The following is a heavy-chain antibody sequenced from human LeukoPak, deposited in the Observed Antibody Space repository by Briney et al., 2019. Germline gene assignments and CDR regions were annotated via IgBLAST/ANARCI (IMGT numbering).Heavy chain of an antibody. J-gene: IGHJ4*02. CDR3: ARTKEMASISYFDS. CDR1: GFIFSNHG. CDR2: IDSSGSNI. Sequence: GSLRLSCTASGFIFSNHGMNWVRQAPGKGLEWVSYIDSSGSNIHYADSVKGRFTISRDNAKNSLYLQMNSLRAEDTAVYYCARTKEMASISYFDSWGQGTLVTVSS. D-gene: IGHD5-24*01. V-gene: IGHV3-48*04.